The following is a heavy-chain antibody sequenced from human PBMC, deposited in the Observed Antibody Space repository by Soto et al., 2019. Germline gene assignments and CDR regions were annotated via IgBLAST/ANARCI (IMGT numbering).Heavy chain of an antibody. D-gene: IGHD6-13*01. J-gene: IGHJ6*01. CDR1: GFAFSGFT. V-gene: IGHV3-73*01. CDR2: IKSKAAGYAT. CDR3: IPTASGLAAGGEDGMDG. Sequence: EVQLVESGGGLVQPGGSLKLSCAASGFAFSGFTMHWVRQGSGKGLEWVGRIKSKAAGYATVYAASVRGRFTVSRDDSKNTVYLKMNSLKSEDTAVYYCIPTASGLAAGGEDGMDGWGQGNTVTVSS.